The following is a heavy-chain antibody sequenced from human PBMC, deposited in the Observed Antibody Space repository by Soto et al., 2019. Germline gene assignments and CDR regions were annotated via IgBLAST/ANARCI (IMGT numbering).Heavy chain of an antibody. D-gene: IGHD5-12*01. CDR2: IYYAGST. CDR3: ARRIVATETIDY. J-gene: IGHJ4*02. Sequence: PSDTLSLTCTVSGGSMIIYYWSWIRQPPGRGLEWIGFIYYAGSTKYNPSLNSRVTISVDTAKNQFSLTVTSVTAADTAVYYCARRIVATETIDYWGQGTLVTVSS. CDR1: GGSMIIYY. V-gene: IGHV4-59*08.